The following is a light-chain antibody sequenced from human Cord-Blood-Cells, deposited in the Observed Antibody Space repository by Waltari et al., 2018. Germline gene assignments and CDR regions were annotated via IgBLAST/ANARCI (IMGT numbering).Light chain of an antibody. J-gene: IGLJ3*02. Sequence: QSALTQTASVSGSPGQSITISCTGTSSDVGGSNYVSWYQQHPGEAPNLMIYDVSNRPSGVSNRFSGSKSGNTASLTISGLQAEDEADYYCSSYTSSSTLVFGGGTKLTVL. CDR3: SSYTSSSTLV. V-gene: IGLV2-14*03. CDR1: SSDVGGSNY. CDR2: DVS.